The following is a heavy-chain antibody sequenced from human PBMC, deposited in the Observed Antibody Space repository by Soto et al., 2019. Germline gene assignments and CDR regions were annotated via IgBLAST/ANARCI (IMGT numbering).Heavy chain of an antibody. D-gene: IGHD6-19*01. CDR1: GFTFDDYA. V-gene: IGHV3-9*01. J-gene: IGHJ4*02. CDR3: AKGNSGWSRYFDY. CDR2: ISWNSGSI. Sequence: EVQLVESGGGLVQPGRSLRLSCAASGFTFDDYAMHWVRQAPGKGLEWVSGISWNSGSIGYADSVKGRLTISRDNAKNSLYLQMNSLRAEDTALYYCAKGNSGWSRYFDYWGQGTLVTVSS.